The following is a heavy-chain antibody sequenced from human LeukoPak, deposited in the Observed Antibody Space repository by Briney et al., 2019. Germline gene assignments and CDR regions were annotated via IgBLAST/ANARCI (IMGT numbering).Heavy chain of an antibody. V-gene: IGHV4-59*01. J-gene: IGHJ4*02. CDR2: IYYSGST. CDR3: VGSYWPGYFDY. CDR1: GGSISSYY. Sequence: SETLSLTCTVSGGSISSYYWSWIRQPPGKGLEWIGYIYYSGSTNYNPSLKSRVTISVDTSKNQFSLKLSSVTAADTAVYYCVGSYWPGYFDYWGQGTLVTVSS. D-gene: IGHD1-26*01.